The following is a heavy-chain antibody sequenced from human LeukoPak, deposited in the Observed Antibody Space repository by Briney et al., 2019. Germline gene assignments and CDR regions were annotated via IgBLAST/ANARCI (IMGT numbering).Heavy chain of an antibody. CDR1: GYIFTSYG. D-gene: IGHD3-3*01. Sequence: ASVKVSCKASGYIFTSYGINWVRQAPGQGLEWMGWISRNGGNTNYTQKFQDRVTMTTDTSTSTAYMELRSLRSDDTAVYYCARDTSYDFWSGYSDAFDIWGQGTMVTVSS. CDR2: ISRNGGNT. J-gene: IGHJ3*02. CDR3: ARDTSYDFWSGYSDAFDI. V-gene: IGHV1-18*01.